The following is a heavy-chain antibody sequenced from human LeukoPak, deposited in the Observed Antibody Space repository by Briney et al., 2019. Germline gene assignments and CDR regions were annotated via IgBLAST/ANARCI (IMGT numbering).Heavy chain of an antibody. D-gene: IGHD5-18*01. V-gene: IGHV4-59*08. CDR2: IYYSGST. CDR1: GGSISSYY. J-gene: IGHJ5*02. CDR3: ARHVDTAMVGWFDP. Sequence: PSETLSLTCTASGGSISSYYWSWVRQPPGKGLEWIGYIYYSGSTNYNPSLKSRVTISVDTSKNQFSLKLSSVTAADTAVYYCARHVDTAMVGWFDPWGQGTLVTVSS.